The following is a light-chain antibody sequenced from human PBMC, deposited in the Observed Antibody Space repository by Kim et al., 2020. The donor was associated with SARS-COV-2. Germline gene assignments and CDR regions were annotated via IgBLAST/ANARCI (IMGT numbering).Light chain of an antibody. CDR3: ATWDSSLSVGV. CDR1: RSNIGNNP. J-gene: IGLJ3*02. CDR2: DND. V-gene: IGLV1-51*01. Sequence: QSVLTQPPSVSAAPGQKVTISCSGSRSNIGNNPVSWYQQFPGTAPKLITYDNDKRPSGIPDRFSSSKSGTSATLGITGLRTGDEADYYRATWDSSLSVGVFGGGTQLTVL.